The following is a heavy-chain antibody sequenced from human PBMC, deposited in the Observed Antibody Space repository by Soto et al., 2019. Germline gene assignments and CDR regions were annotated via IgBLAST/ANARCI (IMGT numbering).Heavy chain of an antibody. V-gene: IGHV3-7*01. CDR2: IKQDGSEK. J-gene: IGHJ6*02. D-gene: IGHD2-2*01. Sequence: EVQLVESGGGLVQPGGSLRLSCAASGFTFSSYWMSWVRQAPGKGLEWVANIKQDGSEKYYVDSVKGRFTISRDNAKNSLXLXLNSLRAEDTAVYYCARDPNIVLVPAAIYYYYGMDVWGQGTTVTVSS. CDR1: GFTFSSYW. CDR3: ARDPNIVLVPAAIYYYYGMDV.